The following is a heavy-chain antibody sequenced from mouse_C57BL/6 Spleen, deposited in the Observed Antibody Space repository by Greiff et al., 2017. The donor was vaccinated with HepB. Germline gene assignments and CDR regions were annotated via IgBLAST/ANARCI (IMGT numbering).Heavy chain of an antibody. CDR2: IYPSDSET. J-gene: IGHJ4*01. CDR3: ARDGTGYAMDY. D-gene: IGHD3-3*01. CDR1: GYTFTSYW. Sequence: QVQLKQPGAELVRPGSSVKLSCKASGYTFTSYWMDWVKQRPGQGLEWIGNIYPSDSETHYNQKFKDKATLTVDKSSSTAYMQLSSLTSEDSAVYYCARDGTGYAMDYWGQGTSVTVSS. V-gene: IGHV1-61*01.